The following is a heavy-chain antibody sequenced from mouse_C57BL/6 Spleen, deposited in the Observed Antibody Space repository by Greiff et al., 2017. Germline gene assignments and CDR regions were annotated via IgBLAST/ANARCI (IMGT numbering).Heavy chain of an antibody. D-gene: IGHD1-1*01. Sequence: QVQLQQSGAELVKPGASVKMSCKASGYTFTSYWITWVKQRPGQGLEWIGDIYPGSGSTNYNEKFKSKATLTVDTSSSTAYMQLSSLTSGDSAVYYCARWTTAVEDWYIDVWGTGTTVTVSS. J-gene: IGHJ1*03. CDR3: ARWTTAVEDWYIDV. CDR2: IYPGSGST. CDR1: GYTFTSYW. V-gene: IGHV1-55*01.